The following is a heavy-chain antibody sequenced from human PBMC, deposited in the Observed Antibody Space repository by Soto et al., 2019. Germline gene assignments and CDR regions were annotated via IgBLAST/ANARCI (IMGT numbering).Heavy chain of an antibody. D-gene: IGHD5-18*01. Sequence: SETLSLTCTVSGGSISSYYWSWIRQPPGKGLEWIGYIYYTGSTYYNPSLKSRVTISVDTSKNQFSLKLSSVTAADTAVYYCARSGYSYGPNPLLYWGQGTLVTVSS. V-gene: IGHV4-59*06. CDR2: IYYTGST. J-gene: IGHJ4*02. CDR1: GGSISSYY. CDR3: ARSGYSYGPNPLLY.